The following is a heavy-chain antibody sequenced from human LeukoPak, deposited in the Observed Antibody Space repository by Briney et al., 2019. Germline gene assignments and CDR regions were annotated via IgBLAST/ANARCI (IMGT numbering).Heavy chain of an antibody. CDR2: IYYSGST. CDR1: GGSISSNY. D-gene: IGHD3-3*01. J-gene: IGHJ6*02. Sequence: PSETLSLTCTVSGGSISSNYWSWIRQPPGKGLEWIGYIYYSGSTNYNPSLKSRVTISVDTSKNQFSLKLSSVTAADTAVYYCARNYYDFWSGYYTDYYYGMDVWGQGTTVTVPS. V-gene: IGHV4-59*01. CDR3: ARNYYDFWSGYYTDYYYGMDV.